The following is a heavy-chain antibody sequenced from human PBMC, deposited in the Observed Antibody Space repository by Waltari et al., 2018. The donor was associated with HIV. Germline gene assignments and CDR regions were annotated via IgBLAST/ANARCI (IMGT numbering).Heavy chain of an antibody. Sequence: QVQLVESGGGVVQPGRSLRLSCAASGFTFSSYGMHWVRQAPGKGLEWVAVISYDGSNKYYADSVKGRFTISRDNSKNTLYLQMNSLRAEDTAVYYCAKDQGTVVTPDDAFDIWVQGTMVTVSS. D-gene: IGHD2-21*02. CDR1: GFTFSSYG. V-gene: IGHV3-30*18. CDR2: ISYDGSNK. CDR3: AKDQGTVVTPDDAFDI. J-gene: IGHJ3*02.